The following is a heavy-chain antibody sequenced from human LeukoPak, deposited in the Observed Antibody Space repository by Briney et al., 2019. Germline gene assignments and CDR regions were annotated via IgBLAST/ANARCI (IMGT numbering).Heavy chain of an antibody. CDR3: ARYGLTAALDF. J-gene: IGHJ4*02. Sequence: PGGSLRLSCAASGLTFSSSWMGWVRPAPGKGLEWVANIKPDGSEKFHVDSVKGRFTLSRDNSKSSLSLQMNSLRAEDTAVYYCARYGLTAALDFWGQRTLVTVSS. V-gene: IGHV3-7*01. CDR1: GLTFSSSW. CDR2: IKPDGSEK. D-gene: IGHD2-21*02.